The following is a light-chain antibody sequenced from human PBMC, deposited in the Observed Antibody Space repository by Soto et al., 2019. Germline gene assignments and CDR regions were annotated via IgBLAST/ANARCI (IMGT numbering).Light chain of an antibody. Sequence: QSVLTQPASLSGSPGQSLTISCTGTSSDIGGSKYVSWYQQHPGKAPKLMIYEVTYRPSGVSDRFSGSKSGNTASLTVSGLQAEDEADYYCSSYTSGGTLYVFGTGTKVTVL. J-gene: IGLJ1*01. V-gene: IGLV2-14*01. CDR2: EVT. CDR1: SSDIGGSKY. CDR3: SSYTSGGTLYV.